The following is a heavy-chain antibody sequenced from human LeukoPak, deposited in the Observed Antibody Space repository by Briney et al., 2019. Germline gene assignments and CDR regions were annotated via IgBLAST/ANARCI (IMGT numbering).Heavy chain of an antibody. CDR1: GFTFSSYG. CDR2: IRYDGSNK. V-gene: IGHV3-30*02. CDR3: AKRSNYYDSSGSSFDY. J-gene: IGHJ4*02. D-gene: IGHD3-22*01. Sequence: QPGGSLRLSCAASGFTFSSYGMHWVRQAPGKGLEWVAFIRYDGSNKYYADSVKGRFTISRDNSKNTLYLQMNSLRAEDTAVYYCAKRSNYYDSSGSSFDYWSQGTLVTVSS.